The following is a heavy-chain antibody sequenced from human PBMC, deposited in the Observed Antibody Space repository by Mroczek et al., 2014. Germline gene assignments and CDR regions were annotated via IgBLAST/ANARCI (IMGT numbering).Heavy chain of an antibody. CDR1: IHFSSYA. J-gene: IGHJ4*02. CDR2: ISSNGGST. Sequence: SGGGLVQPGGVPETLLCSLWIHFSSYAMHWVRQAPGKGLEYVSAISSNGGSTYYANSVKGRFTISRDNSKNTLYLQMGSLRAEDMAIYYCAREPIAGRHFDYWGQGTLVTVSS. CDR3: AREPIAGRHFDY. V-gene: IGHV3-64*01. D-gene: IGHD6-6*01.